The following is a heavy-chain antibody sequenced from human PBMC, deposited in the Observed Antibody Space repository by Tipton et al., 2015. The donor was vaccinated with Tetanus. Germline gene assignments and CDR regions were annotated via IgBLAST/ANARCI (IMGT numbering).Heavy chain of an antibody. D-gene: IGHD2-8*01. CDR2: VYYPGKT. V-gene: IGHV4-59*03. J-gene: IGHJ4*02. CDR3: ARYYCPSGSCRHFDF. CDR1: GGSISGDY. Sequence: TLSLTCSVSGGSISGDYWSWIRQPPGKGLEWIGYVYYPGKTNSNPSLKSRVTISVDTSRSQFSLKLRSVIAADTAIYYCARYYCPSGSCRHFDFWGQGTLVTVSS.